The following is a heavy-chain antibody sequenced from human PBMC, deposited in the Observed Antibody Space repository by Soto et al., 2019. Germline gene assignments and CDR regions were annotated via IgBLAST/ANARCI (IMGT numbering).Heavy chain of an antibody. CDR1: GFMFSAYT. CDR3: ATWHEREHAYDV. D-gene: IGHD1-1*01. CDR2: LYDLDGS. V-gene: IGHV3-53*01. J-gene: IGHJ3*01. Sequence: LRLSCAASGFMFSAYTMNWVRQAPGKGLEWVSALYDLDGSFYAASVKGRFTTSSDSSKTTVYLQMNDLRPDDTAVYYCATWHEREHAYDVWGQGTTVTVSS.